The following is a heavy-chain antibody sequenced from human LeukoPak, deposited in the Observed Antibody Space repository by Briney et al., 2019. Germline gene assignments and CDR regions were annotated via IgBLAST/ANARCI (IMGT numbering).Heavy chain of an antibody. V-gene: IGHV1-2*02. CDR3: ARGTGIAARVDY. D-gene: IGHD6-6*01. CDR1: GYTXTGYY. Sequence: ASVKVSCKASGYTXTGYYMHGVRQAPGQGLEWMGWINPNSGGTNYAQKFQGRVTMTRDTSISTAYMELSRLRSDDTAVYYCARGTGIAARVDYWGQGTLVTVSS. J-gene: IGHJ4*02. CDR2: INPNSGGT.